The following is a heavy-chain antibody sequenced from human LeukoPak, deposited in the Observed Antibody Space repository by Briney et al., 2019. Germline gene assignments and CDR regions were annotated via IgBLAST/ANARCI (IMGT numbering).Heavy chain of an antibody. Sequence: PGGSLRLSCAASGFTFSSFAMSWVRQAPGRGLEWVSGISERGGNTYYTDCVKGRFTISRDNSKNTLYLQMNSLRAEDTAIYYCAKDREAYCSGGSCYSAFDYWGQGTLVTVSS. CDR1: GFTFSSFA. CDR2: ISERGGNT. J-gene: IGHJ4*02. V-gene: IGHV3-23*01. CDR3: AKDREAYCSGGSCYSAFDY. D-gene: IGHD2-15*01.